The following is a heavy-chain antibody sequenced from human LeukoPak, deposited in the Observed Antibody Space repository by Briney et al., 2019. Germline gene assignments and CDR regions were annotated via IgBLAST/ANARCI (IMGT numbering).Heavy chain of an antibody. V-gene: IGHV1-69*04. CDR2: IIPILGIA. J-gene: IGHJ4*02. D-gene: IGHD6-6*01. Sequence: AASVKVSCKASGYTFTSYGISWVRQAPGQGLEWMGRIIPILGIANYAQKFQGRVTITADKSTSTAYMELSSLRSEDTAVYYCARGKSIAAPPDYWGQGTLVTVSS. CDR3: ARGKSIAAPPDY. CDR1: GYTFTSYG.